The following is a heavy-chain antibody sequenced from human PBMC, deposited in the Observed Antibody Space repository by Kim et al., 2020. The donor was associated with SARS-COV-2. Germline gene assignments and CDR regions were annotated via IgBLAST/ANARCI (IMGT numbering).Heavy chain of an antibody. CDR2: ISSSNTI. Sequence: GGSLRLSCAASGFTFNDYYMTWVRQAPGKGLEWLSYISSSNTIYYADSVKGRFTISRDNAKNSLYLQMSSLRADDTAVYYCARGDWYFDLWGRGTLVTVSS. V-gene: IGHV3-11*01. J-gene: IGHJ2*01. CDR3: ARGDWYFDL. CDR1: GFTFNDYY.